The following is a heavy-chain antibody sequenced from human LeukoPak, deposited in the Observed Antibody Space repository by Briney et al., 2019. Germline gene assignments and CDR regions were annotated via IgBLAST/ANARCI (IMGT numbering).Heavy chain of an antibody. D-gene: IGHD2-21*02. CDR1: GGSFSGYY. CDR3: ARGSEYCGGDCYSRRFDY. Sequence: SGTLSLTCAVYGGSFSGYYWSWIRQPPGKGLEWIGEINHSGSTNYNPSLKSRVTISVDTSKNQFSLKLSSVTAADTAVYYCARGSEYCGGDCYSRRFDYWGQGTLVTVSS. CDR2: INHSGST. J-gene: IGHJ4*02. V-gene: IGHV4-34*01.